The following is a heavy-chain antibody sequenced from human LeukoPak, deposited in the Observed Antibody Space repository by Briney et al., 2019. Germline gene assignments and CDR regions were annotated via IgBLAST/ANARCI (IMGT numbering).Heavy chain of an antibody. Sequence: PGGSLRLSCAASGFTFSSYAMSWVRQAPGKGLEWVSAISGSGGSTYYADSVKGRFTISRDNSKNTLYLQMNSLRAEDTAVYYCAKDLRRSGSYYFNYYYYYGMDVWGQGTTVTVSS. CDR2: ISGSGGST. D-gene: IGHD3-10*01. CDR3: AKDLRRSGSYYFNYYYYYGMDV. CDR1: GFTFSSYA. J-gene: IGHJ6*02. V-gene: IGHV3-23*01.